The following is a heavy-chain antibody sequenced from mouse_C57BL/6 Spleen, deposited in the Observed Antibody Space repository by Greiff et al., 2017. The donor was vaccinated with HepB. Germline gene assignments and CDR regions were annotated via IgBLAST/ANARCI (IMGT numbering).Heavy chain of an antibody. CDR3: ARQADDYDCGYYAMDY. CDR1: GYSFTGYF. CDR2: INPYNGDT. Sequence: VQLQQSGPELVKPGDSVKISCKASGYSFTGYFMNWVMQSHGKSLEWIGRINPYNGDTFYNQKFKGKATLTVDKSSSTAHMELRSLTSEDSAVYYCARQADDYDCGYYAMDYWGQGTSVTVSS. J-gene: IGHJ4*01. D-gene: IGHD2-4*01. V-gene: IGHV1-20*01.